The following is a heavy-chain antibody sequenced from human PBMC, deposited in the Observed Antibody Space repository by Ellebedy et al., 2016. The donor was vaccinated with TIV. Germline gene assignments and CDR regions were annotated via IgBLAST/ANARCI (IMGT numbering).Heavy chain of an antibody. CDR2: IIPILGIA. J-gene: IGHJ3*02. Sequence: AASVKVSCKASGGTFSSYAISWVRQAPGQGLEWMGRIIPILGIANYAQKFQGRVTITADKSTSTAYMELSSLRSEDTAVYYCAAAISYPIGAFDIWGQGTMVTVSS. CDR3: AAAISYPIGAFDI. CDR1: GGTFSSYA. D-gene: IGHD2-15*01. V-gene: IGHV1-69*04.